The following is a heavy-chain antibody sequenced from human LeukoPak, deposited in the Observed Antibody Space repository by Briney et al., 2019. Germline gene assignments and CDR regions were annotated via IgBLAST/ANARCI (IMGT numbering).Heavy chain of an antibody. J-gene: IGHJ3*02. D-gene: IGHD4-23*01. CDR1: GYTFTSYY. V-gene: IGHV1-46*01. CDR2: VNPSGGST. CDR3: ASRFRRDYGGDGAFDI. Sequence: EASVKVSCKASGYTFTSYYMHWVRQAPGQGLEWMGIVNPSGGSTSYAQKFQGRVTMTRDTSTSTVYMELSSLRSEDTAVYYCASRFRRDYGGDGAFDIWGQGTMVTVSS.